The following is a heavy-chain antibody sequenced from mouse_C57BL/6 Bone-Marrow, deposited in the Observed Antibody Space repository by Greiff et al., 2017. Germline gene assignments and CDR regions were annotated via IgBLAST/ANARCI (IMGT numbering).Heavy chain of an antibody. CDR2: ISNGGGST. CDR3: ARHDYSSNPSAMDY. CDR1: GFTFSDYY. D-gene: IGHD2-5*01. Sequence: EVQLVESGGGLVQPGGSLKLSCAASGFTFSDYYMYWVRQTPEKRLEWVAYISNGGGSTYYPDTVKGRFTISRDNAKNTLYLQMSRLKSEDTAMCYCARHDYSSNPSAMDYWGQGTSVTASS. V-gene: IGHV5-12*01. J-gene: IGHJ4*01.